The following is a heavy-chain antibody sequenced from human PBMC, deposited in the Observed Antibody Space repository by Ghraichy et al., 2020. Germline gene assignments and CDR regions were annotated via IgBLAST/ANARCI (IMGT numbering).Heavy chain of an antibody. Sequence: GGSLRLSCAASGFTFTIYWMSWVRQAPGKGLEWVANIKEDGSEKNYVDSVKGRFTISRDNAKNLLYLQMNSLRAEDTAVYYCARDRNDHPDWGQGTLVTVSS. CDR1: GFTFTIYW. D-gene: IGHD1-14*01. CDR3: ARDRNDHPD. J-gene: IGHJ4*02. CDR2: IKEDGSEK. V-gene: IGHV3-7*03.